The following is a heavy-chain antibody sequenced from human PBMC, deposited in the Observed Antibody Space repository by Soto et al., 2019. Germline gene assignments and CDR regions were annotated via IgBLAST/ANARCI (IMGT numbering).Heavy chain of an antibody. CDR3: ARSTYYDFWSGYSGPFDI. V-gene: IGHV1-2*04. D-gene: IGHD3-3*01. J-gene: IGHJ3*02. CDR1: GYTFTGYY. CDR2: INPNSGGT. Sequence: ASVKVSCKASGYTFTGYYMRLVRQAPGQGLEWMGWINPNSGGTNYAQKFQGWVTMTRDTSISTAYMELSRLRSDDTAVYYCARSTYYDFWSGYSGPFDIWGQGTMVTVSS.